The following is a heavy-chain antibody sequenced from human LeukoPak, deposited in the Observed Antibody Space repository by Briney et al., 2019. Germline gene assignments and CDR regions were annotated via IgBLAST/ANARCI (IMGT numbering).Heavy chain of an antibody. CDR3: AGGRGNFDP. CDR1: GVSISSSSYY. Sequence: SETLSLTCTVSGVSISSSSYYWSWIRQPPGKGLEWIGEINHSGSTNYNPSLKSRVTISVDTSKNQFSLKLSSVTAADTAVYYCAGGRGNFDPWGQGTLVTVSS. V-gene: IGHV4-39*07. CDR2: INHSGST. J-gene: IGHJ5*02.